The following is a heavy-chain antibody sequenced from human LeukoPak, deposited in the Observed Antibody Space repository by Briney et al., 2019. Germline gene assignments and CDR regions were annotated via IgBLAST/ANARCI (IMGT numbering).Heavy chain of an antibody. CDR1: GGSFSGYY. V-gene: IGHV4-34*01. Sequence: SETLSLTCAVYGGSFSGYYWSWIRQPPGKGLEWIGEINHSGSTNYNPSLKSRVPISVDTSKNQFSLKLSSVTAADTAVYYCAREALTIFGVVIGADYWGQGTLVTVSS. CDR3: AREALTIFGVVIGADY. D-gene: IGHD3-3*01. J-gene: IGHJ4*02. CDR2: INHSGST.